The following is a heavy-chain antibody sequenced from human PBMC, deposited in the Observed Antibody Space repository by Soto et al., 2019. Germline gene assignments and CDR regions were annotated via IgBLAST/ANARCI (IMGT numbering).Heavy chain of an antibody. CDR1: GGTFNSYT. J-gene: IGHJ3*01. V-gene: IGHV1-69*02. Sequence: QVQLVQSGAEVKKPGSSVKVSCKASGGTFNSYTFSWVRQAPGQGLEWMGRIIPVLGVPNYAPKLQGRVRIAADKSTGTAYMDLSSLRPEDTAVYYCARAPFYGDFGGVDALDLWGQGTLVTVSS. CDR3: ARAPFYGDFGGVDALDL. CDR2: IIPVLGVP. D-gene: IGHD3-16*01.